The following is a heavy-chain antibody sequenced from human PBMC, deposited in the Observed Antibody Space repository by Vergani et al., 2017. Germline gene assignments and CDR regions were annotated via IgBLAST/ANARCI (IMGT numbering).Heavy chain of an antibody. CDR3: ARAYKPPEVIVAMVYYFDY. CDR1: GYTFTSYP. V-gene: IGHV7-4-1*02. CDR2: INTNTGNP. J-gene: IGHJ4*02. D-gene: IGHD5-12*01. Sequence: QVQLVQSGSVLKKPGASVKVSCKASGYTFTSYPMNWVRQAPGQGLEWMGWINTNTGNPTYAQGFTGRFVFSLDTSVSTAYLQISSLKAEDTAVYYCARAYKPPEVIVAMVYYFDYWGQGTLVTVSS.